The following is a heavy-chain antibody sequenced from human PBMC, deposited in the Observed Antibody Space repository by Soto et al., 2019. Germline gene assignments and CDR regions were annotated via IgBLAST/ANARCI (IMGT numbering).Heavy chain of an antibody. CDR3: AVLYSLAY. CDR2: IYSGGST. Sequence: EVQLVESGGGLIQPGGSLSLSCAASGFTVSSNYMSWVRQAPGKGLEWVSVIYSGGSTYYADSVKGRLTISRDNSNNTLYLQMNSQRAEDTAVYYCAVLYSLAYCGQGNLVTVSS. J-gene: IGHJ4*02. CDR1: GFTVSSNY. V-gene: IGHV3-53*01. D-gene: IGHD2-15*01.